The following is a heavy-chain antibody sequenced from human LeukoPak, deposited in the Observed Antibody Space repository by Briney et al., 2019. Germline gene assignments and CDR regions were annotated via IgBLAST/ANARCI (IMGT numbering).Heavy chain of an antibody. CDR2: ICGNGDCT. CDR1: GFIFSGYA. Sequence: GGSLRLSCVASGFIFSGYAMTWVRQAPGKGLEWVSGICGNGDCTYYADSVKGRFTISRDNSKDTVYLQMDSLRAEDTAVYYCAKGGMVVVLGDWGQGTLVTVSS. V-gene: IGHV3-23*01. CDR3: AKGGMVVVLGD. J-gene: IGHJ4*02. D-gene: IGHD3-22*01.